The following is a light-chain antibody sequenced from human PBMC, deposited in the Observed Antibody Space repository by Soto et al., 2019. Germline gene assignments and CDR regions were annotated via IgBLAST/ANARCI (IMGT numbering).Light chain of an antibody. CDR3: QQYGSSSWT. V-gene: IGKV3-20*01. J-gene: IGKJ1*01. CDR1: QSVSSSY. CDR2: GAS. Sequence: EIVLTQSPGTLSLSPGERATLSCRASQSVSSSYLAWDQQNPGQAPRLLIYGASSRATGIPDRFSGSGSGTDFTLTISRLEPEDFAVYYCQQYGSSSWTFGQGTKVAIK.